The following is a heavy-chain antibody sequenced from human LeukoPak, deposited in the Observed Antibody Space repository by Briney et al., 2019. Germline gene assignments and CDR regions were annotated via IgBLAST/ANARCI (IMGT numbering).Heavy chain of an antibody. J-gene: IGHJ5*02. Sequence: GESLKISCEGSGYSFSTYWIAWVRQMPGKGLEWMGSIYPRDSEIRYSPSFQGQVTISADNSISTAYLQWSSLKASDTAVYYCARPAYSSSLSSHFDPWGQGTLVTVSS. CDR1: GYSFSTYW. CDR3: ARPAYSSSLSSHFDP. D-gene: IGHD6-13*01. V-gene: IGHV5-51*01. CDR2: IYPRDSEI.